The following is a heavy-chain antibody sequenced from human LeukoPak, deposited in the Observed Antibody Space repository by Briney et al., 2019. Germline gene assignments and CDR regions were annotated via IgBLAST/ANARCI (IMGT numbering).Heavy chain of an antibody. V-gene: IGHV3-30*02. CDR1: GFSHRTYG. CDR2: IYPDGTNK. CDR3: AKDWSGDYNWFDP. J-gene: IGHJ5*02. Sequence: GGSLRLSCAASGFSHRTYGMHWVRQAPGKGLDWVACIYPDGTNKDYADSVKGRFIISRDNSKNTLYLQMNSLRIEDTAVYYCAKDWSGDYNWFDPWGQGTLVTVSS. D-gene: IGHD3-3*01.